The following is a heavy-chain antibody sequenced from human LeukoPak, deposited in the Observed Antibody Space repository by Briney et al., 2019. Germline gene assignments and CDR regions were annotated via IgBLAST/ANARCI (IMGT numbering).Heavy chain of an antibody. J-gene: IGHJ4*02. CDR3: ARAPHWDRPFDY. V-gene: IGHV4-59*01. Sequence: PSETLSLTCNVSGASITNYYWSWIRQPPGKGLEWIWFLYYSGSTNYNPSLKRRVTISVDTSKNQFSLSLSSVTAAGTAVYYCARAPHWDRPFDYWGQGILVTVSS. D-gene: IGHD1-26*01. CDR1: GASITNYY. CDR2: LYYSGST.